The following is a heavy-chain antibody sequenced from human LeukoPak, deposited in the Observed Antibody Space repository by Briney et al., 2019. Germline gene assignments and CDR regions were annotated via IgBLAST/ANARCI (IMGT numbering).Heavy chain of an antibody. J-gene: IGHJ3*02. CDR2: ISSSGTSI. CDR3: ARGSVDPGSFDI. Sequence: RPGGSLRLSCAASGFTLSDHYMSWMRQAPGKGLEWVSYISSSGTSIYYTDSMKGRPTISRDNAQNSLYLQINSLRVEDTAMYYCARGSVDPGSFDIWGQGTLVTVSS. D-gene: IGHD3-10*01. CDR1: GFTLSDHY. V-gene: IGHV3-11*04.